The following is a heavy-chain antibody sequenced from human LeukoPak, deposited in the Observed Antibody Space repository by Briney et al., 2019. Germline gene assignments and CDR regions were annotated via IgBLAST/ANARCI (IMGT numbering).Heavy chain of an antibody. J-gene: IGHJ5*02. V-gene: IGHV3-48*02. Sequence: GGSLRLSCAASGFSFSGYSMNWVRQAPGKGLEWVSFISKSGSNIYYADSVRGRFTISRDNDGNSLYLQMNSLRDEDTALYYCASLHHLPRGVVTVTISWGQVTLVTVSS. CDR3: ASLHHLPRGVVTVTIS. CDR1: GFSFSGYS. CDR2: ISKSGSNI. D-gene: IGHD2/OR15-2a*01.